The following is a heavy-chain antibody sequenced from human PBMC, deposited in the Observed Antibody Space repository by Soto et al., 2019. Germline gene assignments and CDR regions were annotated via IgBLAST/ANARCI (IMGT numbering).Heavy chain of an antibody. CDR3: AHRSYYDFHRAHAFDI. Sequence: GSGPTLVNPTQTLTLTCTFSGFSLRSSGVGVGWIRQPPGKALEWLALIYWDDDKRYSPSLKSRLTITKDTSKNQVVLTVTNMDPVDTATYYCAHRSYYDFHRAHAFDIWGQGTMVTVSS. J-gene: IGHJ3*02. CDR1: GFSLRSSGVG. D-gene: IGHD3-3*01. CDR2: IYWDDDK. V-gene: IGHV2-5*02.